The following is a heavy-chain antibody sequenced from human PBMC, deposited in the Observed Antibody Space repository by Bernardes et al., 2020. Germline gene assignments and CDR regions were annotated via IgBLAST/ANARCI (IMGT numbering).Heavy chain of an antibody. CDR1: GYTFTSYD. CDR2: MNPNSGNT. D-gene: IGHD3-10*01. J-gene: IGHJ6*04. CDR3: ARFGGDYYYYGMDV. V-gene: IGHV1-8*01. Sequence: ASVKVSCKASGYTFTSYDINWVRQATGQGLEWMGWMNPNSGNTGYAQKFQGRVTMTRNTSISTAYMELSSLRSEDTAVYYCARFGGDYYYYGMDVWGKGTTVTVSS.